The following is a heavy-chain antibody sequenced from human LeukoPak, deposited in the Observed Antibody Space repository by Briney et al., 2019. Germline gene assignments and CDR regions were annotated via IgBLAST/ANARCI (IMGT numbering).Heavy chain of an antibody. Sequence: GGSLRLSCAAPGFTFSSYSMNWVRQAPGKGLEWVSCISSSSSYIYYADSVKGRFTISRDNAKSTLYLQMNSLRAEDTAVYYCAKGSKTLLFTRDHYIDVWGKGTTVTISS. J-gene: IGHJ6*03. CDR1: GFTFSSYS. D-gene: IGHD2-21*02. CDR2: ISSSSSYI. CDR3: AKGSKTLLFTRDHYIDV. V-gene: IGHV3-21*01.